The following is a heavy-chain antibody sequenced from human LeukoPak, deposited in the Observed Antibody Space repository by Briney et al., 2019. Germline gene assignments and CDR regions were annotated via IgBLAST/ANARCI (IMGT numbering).Heavy chain of an antibody. D-gene: IGHD7-27*01. CDR2: INHSGST. CDR1: GGSFSGYY. Sequence: SETLSLTCAVYGGSFSGYYWSWIRQPPGKGLEWIGEINHSGSTNYNPSLKSRVTISVDTSKNQFSLKLSSVTAADTAVYYCARKLGGAFDIWGQGTMVTVSS. J-gene: IGHJ3*02. CDR3: ARKLGGAFDI. V-gene: IGHV4-34*01.